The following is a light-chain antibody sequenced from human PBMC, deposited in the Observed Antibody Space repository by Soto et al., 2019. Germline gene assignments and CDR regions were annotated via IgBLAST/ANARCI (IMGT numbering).Light chain of an antibody. CDR3: QQRSNLPPYT. J-gene: IGKJ2*01. CDR1: RSVTTY. Sequence: EIVLTQSPATLSLSPGERATLSCRASRSVTTYLAWYQQKPGQAPRLLIYDASTRPTGIPARFSGSGSGTDFTLTISSLEPEDFAVYYCQQRSNLPPYTFGQGTKLEIK. V-gene: IGKV3-11*01. CDR2: DAS.